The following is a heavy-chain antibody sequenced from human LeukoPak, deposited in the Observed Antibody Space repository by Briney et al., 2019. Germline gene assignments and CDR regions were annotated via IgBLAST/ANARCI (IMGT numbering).Heavy chain of an antibody. CDR1: GDYISSSY. D-gene: IGHD2-2*01. V-gene: IGHV4-59*08. J-gene: IGHJ6*02. Sequence: SETLSLTCTVSGDYISSSYWNWIRQPPGKGLEWIGYFYYSGSTNYNPSLKSRVTISVDTSRNQFSLKLSSVTAADTAVYYCAGVSSSYYYGMDVWGQGTTVTVSS. CDR3: AGVSSSYYYGMDV. CDR2: FYYSGST.